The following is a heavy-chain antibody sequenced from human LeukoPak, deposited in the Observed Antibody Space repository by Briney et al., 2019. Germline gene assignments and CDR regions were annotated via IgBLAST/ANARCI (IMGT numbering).Heavy chain of an antibody. CDR2: IHYSGST. J-gene: IGHJ6*02. CDR3: ARNYASGNYFDFYYYNMDV. CDR1: GGSISSYY. D-gene: IGHD3-10*01. Sequence: SETLSLTCTVSGGSISSYYWSWIRQPPGKGLEWIGYIHYSGSTNNNPSLKSRLTISIDTSKNQFSLKLSSVTAADTAVYYCARNYASGNYFDFYYYNMDVSGQGTTVTVSS. V-gene: IGHV4-59*01.